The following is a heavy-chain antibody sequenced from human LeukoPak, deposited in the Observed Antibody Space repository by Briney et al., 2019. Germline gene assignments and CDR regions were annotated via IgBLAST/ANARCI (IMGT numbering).Heavy chain of an antibody. Sequence: SETLSLTCAAYGGSFSGYYWSWIRQPPGKGLEWIGEIHHSGSTNYNPSLKSRVTISVDTSRNQFSLKLSFVTAADTAVYYCARKNPRTNIVGAVPRYWFDPWGQGTLVTVSS. V-gene: IGHV4-34*01. CDR2: IHHSGST. CDR1: GGSFSGYY. J-gene: IGHJ5*02. CDR3: ARKNPRTNIVGAVPRYWFDP. D-gene: IGHD1-26*01.